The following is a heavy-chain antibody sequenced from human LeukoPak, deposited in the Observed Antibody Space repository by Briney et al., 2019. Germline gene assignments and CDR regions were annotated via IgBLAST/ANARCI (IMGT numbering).Heavy chain of an antibody. J-gene: IGHJ4*02. Sequence: ASVKVSCKSSGYTFTRHYLHWVRQAPGQGLEWMGWINTNTGNPTYAQGFTGRFVFSLDTSVSTAYLQISSLKAEDTAVYYCARDSGGSYYEFDYWGQGTLVTVSS. D-gene: IGHD1-26*01. V-gene: IGHV7-4-1*02. CDR1: GYTFTRHY. CDR2: INTNTGNP. CDR3: ARDSGGSYYEFDY.